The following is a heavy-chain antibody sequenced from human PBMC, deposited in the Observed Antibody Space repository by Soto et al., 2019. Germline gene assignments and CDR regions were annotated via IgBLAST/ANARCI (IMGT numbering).Heavy chain of an antibody. V-gene: IGHV4-34*01. D-gene: IGHD3-10*01. Sequence: SETLSLTCAVYGGSFSGYYWSWIRQPPGKGLEWIGEINHSGSTNYNPSLKSRVTISVDTSKNQFSLKLSSVTAADTAVYYCARATMVRGVIKVPLNWFDPWGQGTLVTVS. CDR1: GGSFSGYY. J-gene: IGHJ5*02. CDR3: ARATMVRGVIKVPLNWFDP. CDR2: INHSGST.